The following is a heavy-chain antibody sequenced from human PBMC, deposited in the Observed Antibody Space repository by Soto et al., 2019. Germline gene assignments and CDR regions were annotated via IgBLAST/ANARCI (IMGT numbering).Heavy chain of an antibody. Sequence: PGGSLRLSCAASGFTFGSYAINWVRQVPGKGLEWVSTISGSGGSTYYADSLKGRFTISRDNAKNTAHLQMNSLRAEDTAVYYCAKGGHEGYCSGGSCRASFDYWGQGTLVTVSS. D-gene: IGHD2-15*01. CDR1: GFTFGSYA. V-gene: IGHV3-23*01. CDR3: AKGGHEGYCSGGSCRASFDY. CDR2: ISGSGGST. J-gene: IGHJ4*02.